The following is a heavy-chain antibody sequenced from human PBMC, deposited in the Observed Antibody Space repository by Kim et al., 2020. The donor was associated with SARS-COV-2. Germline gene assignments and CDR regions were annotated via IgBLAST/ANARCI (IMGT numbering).Heavy chain of an antibody. Sequence: GGSLRLSCAASGFTFSNAWMSWVRQAPGKGLEWVGRIKSKTDGGTTDYAAPVKGRFTISRDDSKNTLYLQMNSLKTEDTAVYYCTTELGYCSSTSCYSYFDLWGRGTLVTVSS. V-gene: IGHV3-15*01. D-gene: IGHD2-2*01. J-gene: IGHJ2*01. CDR3: TTELGYCSSTSCYSYFDL. CDR1: GFTFSNAW. CDR2: IKSKTDGGTT.